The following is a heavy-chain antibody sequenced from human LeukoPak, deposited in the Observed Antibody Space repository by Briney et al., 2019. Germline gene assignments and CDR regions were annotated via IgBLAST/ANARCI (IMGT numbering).Heavy chain of an antibody. CDR1: GGSISSGDYY. D-gene: IGHD2-15*01. J-gene: IGHJ6*03. CDR2: IYYSGST. V-gene: IGHV4-39*01. CDR3: ARCHCSGGSCYSGYYYMDV. Sequence: SQTLSLTCTVSGGSISSGDYYWSWIRQPPGTGLEWIGSIYYSGSTYYNPSLKSRVTISVDTSKNQFSLKLSSVTAADTAVYYCARCHCSGGSCYSGYYYMDVWGKGTTVTVSS.